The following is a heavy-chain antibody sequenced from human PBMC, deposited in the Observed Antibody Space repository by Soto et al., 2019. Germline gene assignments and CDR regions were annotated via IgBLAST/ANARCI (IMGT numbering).Heavy chain of an antibody. D-gene: IGHD6-6*01. J-gene: IGHJ6*03. CDR1: GDSVSSNSAA. V-gene: IGHV6-1*01. CDR2: TYYRSKWYN. Sequence: PSQTLSLTCAISGDSVSSNSAAWNWIRQSPSRGLEWLGRTYYRSKWYNDYAVSVKSRITINPDTSKNQFSLQLNSVTPEDTAVYYCARGNASELVRTYYYYYYMDVWGKGTTVTVSS. CDR3: ARGNASELVRTYYYYYYMDV.